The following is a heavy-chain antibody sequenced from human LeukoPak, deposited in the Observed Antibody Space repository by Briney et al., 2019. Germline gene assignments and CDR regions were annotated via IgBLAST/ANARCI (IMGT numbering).Heavy chain of an antibody. V-gene: IGHV3-23*01. Sequence: PGGSLRLSCAASGFTFSSSAMNWVRQAPGKGLEWVSTISGSGDRTYYADSVKGRFTISRDNSKNTLYLQMDSLRAEDTAVFYCAKDKGTNWYDGTDYWGQGTLVTVSS. D-gene: IGHD3-3*01. J-gene: IGHJ4*02. CDR2: ISGSGDRT. CDR3: AKDKGTNWYDGTDY. CDR1: GFTFSSSA.